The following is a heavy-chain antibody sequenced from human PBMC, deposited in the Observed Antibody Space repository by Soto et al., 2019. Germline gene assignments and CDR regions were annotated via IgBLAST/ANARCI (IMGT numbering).Heavy chain of an antibody. J-gene: IGHJ6*02. CDR2: INTGNGNT. CDR3: ARGEPLYYYYYGMDV. D-gene: IGHD3-16*02. Sequence: ASVKVSCKASGYNFTTYAMLWVRQAPGQRPEWMGWINTGNGNTKYSPKFQGRVTITRDTSASTAYMELSSLKSEDTAVYYCARGEPLYYYYYGMDVWGQGSTVTVSS. V-gene: IGHV1-3*04. CDR1: GYNFTTYA.